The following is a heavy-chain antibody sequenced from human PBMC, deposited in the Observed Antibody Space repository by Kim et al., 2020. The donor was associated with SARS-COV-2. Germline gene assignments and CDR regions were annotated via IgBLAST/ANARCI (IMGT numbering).Heavy chain of an antibody. D-gene: IGHD3-22*01. CDR2: VYSSGST. J-gene: IGHJ3*02. CDR3: ARDLHDRSGYYYDTFDI. V-gene: IGHV4-59*02. CDR1: GGSVSGYY. Sequence: SETLSLTCTVSGGSVSGYYWSWIRQPPGKGLEWIGYVYSSGSTNYKPSLKSRVSISVDTSKNQFSLTLSSVTAADTAVYFCARDLHDRSGYYYDTFDIWG.